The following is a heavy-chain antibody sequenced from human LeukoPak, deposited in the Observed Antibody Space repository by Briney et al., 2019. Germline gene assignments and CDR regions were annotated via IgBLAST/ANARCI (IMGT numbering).Heavy chain of an antibody. V-gene: IGHV5-51*01. D-gene: IGHD2-2*01. Sequence: GESLKISCKGSGYSFTSYWIGWVRQMPGKGLEWMGIIYPGDSDTRYSPSFKGQVTISADKSISTAYLQWSSLKASDTAMYYCASRYCSSTSCHVGWGQGTRVTVSS. CDR2: IYPGDSDT. CDR3: ASRYCSSTSCHVG. J-gene: IGHJ4*02. CDR1: GYSFTSYW.